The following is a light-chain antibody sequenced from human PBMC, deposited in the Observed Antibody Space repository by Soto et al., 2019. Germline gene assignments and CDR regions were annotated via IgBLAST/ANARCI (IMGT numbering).Light chain of an antibody. Sequence: QAVVTQPPSVSGAPGQRVTISCTGSSSNIGAGSDVHWYRQLPGTAPKLLIYGNSNRPSGVPDRFSGSKSGTSASLAITGRHAKDEAGYYCQSYGSSLSGVVFGGGTQLTVL. CDR3: QSYGSSLSGVV. J-gene: IGLJ2*01. CDR2: GNS. V-gene: IGLV1-40*01. CDR1: SSNIGAGSD.